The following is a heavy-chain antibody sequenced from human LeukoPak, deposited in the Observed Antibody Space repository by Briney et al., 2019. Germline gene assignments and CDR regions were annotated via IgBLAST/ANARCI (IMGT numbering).Heavy chain of an antibody. Sequence: SETLSLTCTVSGGSISSYYWSWIRQPAGKGLELIGRIYTSGSTNYNPSLKSRVTMSVDTSKNQFSLKLSSVTAADTAVYYCASMYSSGDDNYFDYWGQGTLVTVSS. CDR1: GGSISSYY. CDR3: ASMYSSGDDNYFDY. J-gene: IGHJ4*02. CDR2: IYTSGST. D-gene: IGHD6-19*01. V-gene: IGHV4-4*07.